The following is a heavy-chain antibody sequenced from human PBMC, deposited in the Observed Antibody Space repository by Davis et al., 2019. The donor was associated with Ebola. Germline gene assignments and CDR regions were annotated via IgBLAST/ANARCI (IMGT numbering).Heavy chain of an antibody. CDR2: INPSGGST. D-gene: IGHD2-15*01. J-gene: IGHJ6*04. CDR3: AREVVVVVAATPSGYYYYGMDV. CDR1: GYTFTSYY. Sequence: ASVKVSCKASGYTFTSYYMHWVRQPPGQGLEWMGIINPSGGSTSYDQKFQGRVTMTRDTSTSTFYMELSSLRSEDTAVYYCAREVVVVVAATPSGYYYYGMDVWGKGTTVTVSS. V-gene: IGHV1-46*01.